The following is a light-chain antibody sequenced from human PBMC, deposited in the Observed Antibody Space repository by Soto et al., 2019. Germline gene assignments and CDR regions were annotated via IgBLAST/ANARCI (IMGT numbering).Light chain of an antibody. J-gene: IGLJ1*01. V-gene: IGLV2-14*01. CDR1: SSDVGAYNS. Sequence: QSVLTQPASVSGSPGQSIAISCTGTSSDVGAYNSVSWYQQYPGKAPKLMIHDVSNRPSGVSDRFSGSKSGNTASLIISGLQAEDEADYYSSSYTSSNSYVFGSGTKVTVL. CDR3: SSYTSSNSYV. CDR2: DVS.